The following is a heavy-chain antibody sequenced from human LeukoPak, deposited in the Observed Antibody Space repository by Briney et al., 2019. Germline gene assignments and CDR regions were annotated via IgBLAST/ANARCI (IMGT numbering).Heavy chain of an antibody. D-gene: IGHD3-3*01. CDR3: AKPHYDFWSGYWGGDY. CDR1: GFTFSTYA. Sequence: GGSLRLSCAASGFTFSTYAMNWVRQAPGKGLEWVAVISYDGRQNYYADSVKGRFTISRDNSKNTLYLQMNSLRAEDTAVYYCAKPHYDFWSGYWGGDYWGQGTLVTVSS. J-gene: IGHJ4*02. CDR2: ISYDGRQN. V-gene: IGHV3-30*04.